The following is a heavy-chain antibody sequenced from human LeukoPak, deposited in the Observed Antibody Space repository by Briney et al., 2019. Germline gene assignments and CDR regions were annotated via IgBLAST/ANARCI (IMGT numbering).Heavy chain of an antibody. CDR3: ARISCTGNSCRPYSYYDMDV. D-gene: IGHD2-15*01. J-gene: IGHJ6*02. CDR2: IWYEGSNK. Sequence: GGSLRLSCAASVFTFNTFGMNWVRQAPRKGLEWVAVIWYEGSNKYYADSVKGRFTISRDNSKSTLYLQVNSLRVEGTAVYYCARISCTGNSCRPYSYYDMDVWGQGTTVTVSS. V-gene: IGHV3-33*01. CDR1: VFTFNTFG.